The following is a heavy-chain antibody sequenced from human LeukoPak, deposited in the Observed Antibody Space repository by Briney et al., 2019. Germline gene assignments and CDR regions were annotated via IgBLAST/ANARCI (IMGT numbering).Heavy chain of an antibody. V-gene: IGHV3-20*01. J-gene: IGHJ6*03. CDR1: GLTFDDYA. CDR3: ARALNPNYSNYYMDV. D-gene: IGHD1-14*01. Sequence: GGSLRLSCAASGLTFDDYAMSWVRQVPGTGLEWVSGINWNGGTTDYADSVKGRFTISRDNAKNFLYLQVHTLRAEDAALYHCARALNPNYSNYYMDVWGKGTAVTISS. CDR2: INWNGGTT.